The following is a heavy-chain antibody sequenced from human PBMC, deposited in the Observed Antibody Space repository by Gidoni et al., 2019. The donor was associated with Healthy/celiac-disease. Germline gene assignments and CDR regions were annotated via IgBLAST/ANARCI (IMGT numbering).Heavy chain of an antibody. CDR2: ISAYNGNT. CDR1: GYTLPSYG. Sequence: QVQLVQSGAEVKKPGASVKVSCKAPGYTLPSYGISWVRQAPGQGLEWMGWISAYNGNTNYAQKLQGRVTMTTDTSTSTAYMELRSLRSDDTAVYYCARDRVPTGGRGRLNLNSSGWFGYWGQGTLVTVSS. D-gene: IGHD6-19*01. CDR3: ARDRVPTGGRGRLNLNSSGWFGY. V-gene: IGHV1-18*01. J-gene: IGHJ4*02.